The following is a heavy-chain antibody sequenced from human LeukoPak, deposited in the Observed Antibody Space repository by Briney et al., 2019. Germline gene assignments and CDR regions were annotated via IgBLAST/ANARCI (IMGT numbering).Heavy chain of an antibody. V-gene: IGHV3-23*01. D-gene: IGHD3-22*01. Sequence: PGGSLRLSCATSEFIFNDYAMAWVRQAPGKGLEWVSGISGSGGTTYYADSVKGRFTISRDNSKNTLDLQMNSLTAEDTAVYYCAKDRDDGSGYFFDYWGQGTLVTVSS. CDR3: AKDRDDGSGYFFDY. J-gene: IGHJ4*02. CDR2: ISGSGGTT. CDR1: EFIFNDYA.